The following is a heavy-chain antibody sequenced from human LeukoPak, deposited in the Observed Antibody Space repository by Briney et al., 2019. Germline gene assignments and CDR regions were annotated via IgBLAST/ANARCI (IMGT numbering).Heavy chain of an antibody. CDR2: IIPIFGTA. CDR1: GGTFSSYA. CDR3: ARLEVITTEDAFDI. Sequence: PVKVSCKASGGTFSSYAISWVRQAPGQGLEWMGGIIPIFGTANYAQKFQGRVTITADESTSTAYMELSSLRSEDTAVYYCARLEVITTEDAFDIWGQGTMVTVSS. J-gene: IGHJ3*02. D-gene: IGHD3-22*01. V-gene: IGHV1-69*13.